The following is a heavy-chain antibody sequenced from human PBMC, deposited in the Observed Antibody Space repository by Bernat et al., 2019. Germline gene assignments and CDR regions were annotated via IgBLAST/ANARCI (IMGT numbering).Heavy chain of an antibody. CDR2: FDPEDGET. J-gene: IGHJ3*02. Sequence: QVQLVQSGAEVKKPGASVKVSCKASGYTFTSYYMHWVRQAPGKGLEWMGGFDPEDGETIYAQKFQGRVTMTEDTSTDTAYMELSSLRSEDTAVYYCAVGAPREITIFGVVHRRVDAFDIWGQGTMVTVSS. CDR3: AVGAPREITIFGVVHRRVDAFDI. CDR1: GYTFTSYY. D-gene: IGHD3-3*01. V-gene: IGHV1-24*01.